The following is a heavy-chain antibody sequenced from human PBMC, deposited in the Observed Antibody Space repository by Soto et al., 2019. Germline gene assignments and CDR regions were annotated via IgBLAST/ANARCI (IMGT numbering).Heavy chain of an antibody. CDR3: AKERATTTAFDY. J-gene: IGHJ4*02. CDR1: GFTFRRDG. Sequence: EVQLLESGGGLVQAGGSLRLSCAASGFTFRRDGMSWVRQAPGKGLDWVSLITDNGGSTYYADSVKGRFTISRDNTKNTLFLQMNSLRAEDTAVYYCAKERATTTAFDYWGQGALVTVSS. CDR2: ITDNGGST. V-gene: IGHV3-23*01. D-gene: IGHD4-17*01.